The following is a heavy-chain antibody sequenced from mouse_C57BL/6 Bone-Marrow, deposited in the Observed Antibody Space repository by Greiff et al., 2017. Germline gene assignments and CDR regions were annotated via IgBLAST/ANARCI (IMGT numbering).Heavy chain of an antibody. CDR1: GYTFTTYP. CDR2: FHPYNDDT. CDR3: ATGGNYRAYYLDY. V-gene: IGHV1-47*01. Sequence: QVQLQQSGAELVKPGASVKMSCKASGYTFTTYPIEWMKQNHGKSLEWIGNFHPYNDDTKYNEKFKGKATLTVDKSSSTVYLELSRLTSEDAAVYYCATGGNYRAYYLDYWGQGTTLTVAS. D-gene: IGHD2-1*01. J-gene: IGHJ2*01.